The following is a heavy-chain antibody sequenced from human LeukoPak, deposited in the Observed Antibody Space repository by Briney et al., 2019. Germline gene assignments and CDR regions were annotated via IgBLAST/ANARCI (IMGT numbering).Heavy chain of an antibody. Sequence: AGRSLRLSCAASGFSFSKYWMHWVRQPPGEGLVWVARIKEDGTYTSYADSVKGRFTISRDNARNTVFLQMNSLRAEDTAVYYCARDFDMGITPGDDFDFWGQGTLVTVSS. J-gene: IGHJ4*02. CDR1: GFSFSKYW. V-gene: IGHV3-74*01. CDR2: IKEDGTYT. CDR3: ARDFDMGITPGDDFDF. D-gene: IGHD3-9*01.